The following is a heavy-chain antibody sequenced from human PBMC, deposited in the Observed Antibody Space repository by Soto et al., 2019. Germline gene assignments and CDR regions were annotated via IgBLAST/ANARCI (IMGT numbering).Heavy chain of an antibody. CDR3: AKDRTYYDFWSGYSHNWFDP. J-gene: IGHJ5*02. Sequence: GGSLRLSCAASGFTFSSYAMSWVRQAPGKGLEWVSAISGSGGSTYYADSVKGRFTISRDNSKNTLYLQMNSLRAEDTAVYYCAKDRTYYDFWSGYSHNWFDPWGQGTLVTVSS. CDR1: GFTFSSYA. D-gene: IGHD3-3*01. V-gene: IGHV3-23*01. CDR2: ISGSGGST.